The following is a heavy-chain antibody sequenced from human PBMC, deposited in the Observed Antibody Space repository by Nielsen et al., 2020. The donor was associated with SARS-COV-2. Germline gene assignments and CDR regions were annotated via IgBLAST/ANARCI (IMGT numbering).Heavy chain of an antibody. CDR3: ARGTGHVDY. CDR1: GFNFRTYE. V-gene: IGHV3-74*01. D-gene: IGHD1-14*01. Sequence: GESLKISCAASGFNFRTYEMTWVRQGPGKGLVWVADINSEGRGTGYADFVKGRFTISRDNAKNTLYLQMNSLRAEDTGLYYCARGTGHVDYWGRGTLVTVSS. CDR2: INSEGRGT. J-gene: IGHJ4*02.